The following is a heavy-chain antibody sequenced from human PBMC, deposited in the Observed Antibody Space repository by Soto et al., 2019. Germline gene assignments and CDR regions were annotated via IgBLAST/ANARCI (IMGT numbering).Heavy chain of an antibody. D-gene: IGHD6-13*01. Sequence: GGSLRLSCAASGFTFSSYSMNWVRQAPGKGLEWVSSISSSSSYIYYADSVKGRFTISRDNAKNSLYLQMNSLRAEDTAVYYCARGQLAHDAFDIWGQGTMVTVSS. V-gene: IGHV3-21*01. J-gene: IGHJ3*02. CDR3: ARGQLAHDAFDI. CDR2: ISSSSSYI. CDR1: GFTFSSYS.